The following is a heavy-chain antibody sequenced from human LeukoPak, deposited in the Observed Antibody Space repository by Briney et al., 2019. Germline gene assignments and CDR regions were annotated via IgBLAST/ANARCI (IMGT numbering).Heavy chain of an antibody. CDR3: ARQQPAVGMDV. CDR2: IYNNETP. D-gene: IGHD4-17*01. Sequence: SETLSLTCNVTGGSISGYFWSWIRQPPGRGLEWIGYIYNNETPKYNPSLRSRATISSDTSKNHLSLKLSSVTAAHTAVYYCARQQPAVGMDVWGQGTTVTVS. J-gene: IGHJ6*02. CDR1: GGSISGYF. V-gene: IGHV4-59*08.